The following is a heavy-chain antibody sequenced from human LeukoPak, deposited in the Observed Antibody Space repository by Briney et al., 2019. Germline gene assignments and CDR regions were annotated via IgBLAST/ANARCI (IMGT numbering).Heavy chain of an antibody. J-gene: IGHJ3*02. CDR3: ARPEGATAMVAFDI. CDR1: GYSISSGYD. V-gene: IGHV4-38-2*01. CDR2: IYHSEST. Sequence: SETMSLTCAVSGYSISSGYDWGWIRQPPGKGLEGIGSIYHSESTFYNPSLKNRVTISADTSQNQFSLTLSSVTAADTAVYYCARPEGATAMVAFDIWGQRTMVSVPS. D-gene: IGHD2-2*01.